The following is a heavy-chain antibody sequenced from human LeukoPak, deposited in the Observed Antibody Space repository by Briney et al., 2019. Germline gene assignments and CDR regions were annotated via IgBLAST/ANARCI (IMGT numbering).Heavy chain of an antibody. CDR1: GLTFSSYA. Sequence: PGGSLRLSCAASGLTFSSYAMSWVRQAPGKGLEWVSAISGSGGSTYYADSVKGRFTISRDNSKNTLYLQMNSLRADDTAVYYCAKRRGLELTYYYHMDVWGKGTTVTVSS. CDR3: AKRRGLELTYYYHMDV. J-gene: IGHJ6*03. CDR2: ISGSGGST. D-gene: IGHD1-7*01. V-gene: IGHV3-23*01.